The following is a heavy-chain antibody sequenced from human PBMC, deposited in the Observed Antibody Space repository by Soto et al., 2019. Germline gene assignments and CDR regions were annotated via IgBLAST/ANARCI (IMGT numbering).Heavy chain of an antibody. CDR3: ARALATAHELLGHYYGMDV. D-gene: IGHD1-26*01. V-gene: IGHV3-33*01. Sequence: PGGSLRRSCAASGFTFSSDGMHWVRQAPGKGLEWVAVIWYDGSNKYYADSVKGRFTISRDNSKNTLYLQMNSLRAEDTAVYYCARALATAHELLGHYYGMDVWGQGPSVTVSS. CDR2: IWYDGSNK. CDR1: GFTFSSDG. J-gene: IGHJ6*02.